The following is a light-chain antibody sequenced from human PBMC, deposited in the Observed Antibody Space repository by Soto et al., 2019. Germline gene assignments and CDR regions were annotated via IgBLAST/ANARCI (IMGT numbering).Light chain of an antibody. CDR1: QSLSSSY. CDR3: QMYGSSPPGT. CDR2: GAS. J-gene: IGKJ1*01. Sequence: EIVLTQSPGTLSLSPGERATLSCRASQSLSSSYLAWYQQKPGQAPRLLIYGASSRATGIPDRFSGSGSGTDFTLTISRLEPEEFAVYYCQMYGSSPPGTFVQWTKVDMK. V-gene: IGKV3-20*01.